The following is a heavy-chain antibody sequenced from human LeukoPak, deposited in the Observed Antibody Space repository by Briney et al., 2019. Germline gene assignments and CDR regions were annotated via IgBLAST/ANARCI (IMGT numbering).Heavy chain of an antibody. CDR3: ARGSCSGGSCYDSYTMN. D-gene: IGHD2-15*01. J-gene: IGHJ4*02. CDR2: IDPSGGST. CDR1: GYTFTSYY. Sequence: ASVQVSCQASGYTFTSYYIHWVRQAPGQGLEWMGVIDPSGGSTSYAQKLQGRVTMTRDTSTSTVYMELSSLRSEDTAVYYCARGSCSGGSCYDSYTMNWGQGTLVTVSS. V-gene: IGHV1-46*01.